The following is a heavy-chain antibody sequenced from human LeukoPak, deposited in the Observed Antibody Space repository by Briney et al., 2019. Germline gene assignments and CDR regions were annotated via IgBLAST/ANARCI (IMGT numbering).Heavy chain of an antibody. CDR1: GYSFTSYW. CDR3: ARRGPTVTTSYHY. CDR2: IDPSDSYT. J-gene: IGHJ4*02. Sequence: GESLKISCKGSGYSFTSYWISWVRQMPGKGLEWMGRIDPSDSYTNYSPSFQGHVTISADKSISTAYLQWSSLKASDTAMYYCARRGPTVTTSYHYWGQGTLVTVSS. D-gene: IGHD4-17*01. V-gene: IGHV5-10-1*01.